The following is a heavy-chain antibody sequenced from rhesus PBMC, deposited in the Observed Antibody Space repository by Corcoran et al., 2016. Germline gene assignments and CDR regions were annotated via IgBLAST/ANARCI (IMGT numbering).Heavy chain of an antibody. J-gene: IGHJ4*01. Sequence: QVQLQESGPGLVKPSETLSLTCAVSGGSISSSNGWSWIRQSPGKGLEWIGYISGSSGSTYYNPSLKSRVTISKDTSKNQFSLKLSSVTAADTAMYYCARSEYSNNYFDYWGQGVLVTVSS. CDR2: ISGSSGST. CDR3: ARSEYSNNYFDY. CDR1: GGSISSSNG. D-gene: IGHD4-23*01. V-gene: IGHV4-65*02.